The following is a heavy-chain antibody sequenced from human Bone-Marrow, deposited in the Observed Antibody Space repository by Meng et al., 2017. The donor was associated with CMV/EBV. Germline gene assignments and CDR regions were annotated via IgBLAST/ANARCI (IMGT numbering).Heavy chain of an antibody. CDR3: ARESYCSSTSCYFAYYYYYGMDV. V-gene: IGHV3-11*01. CDR1: GFTFSDYY. D-gene: IGHD2-2*01. CDR2: ISSSGSTI. Sequence: GESLKISCAASGFTFSDYYMSWIRQAPEKGLEWVSYISSSGSTIYYADSVKGRFTISRDNAKNSLYLQMNSLRAEDTAVYYCARESYCSSTSCYFAYYYYYGMDVWGQGTTVTVSS. J-gene: IGHJ6*02.